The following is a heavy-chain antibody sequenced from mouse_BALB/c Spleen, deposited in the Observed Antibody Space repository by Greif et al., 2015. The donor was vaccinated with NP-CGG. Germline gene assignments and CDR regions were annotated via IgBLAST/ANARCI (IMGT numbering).Heavy chain of an antibody. V-gene: IGHV5-4*02. Sequence: DVMLVESGGGLVKPGGSLKLSCAASGFTFSDYYMYWVRQTPEKRLEWVAIISDGGSYTYYPDSVKGRFTISRDNAKNNLYLQMSSLKSEDTAMYYCARDGGNYAAYWGQGTLVTVSA. J-gene: IGHJ3*01. D-gene: IGHD2-1*01. CDR1: GFTFSDYY. CDR3: ARDGGNYAAY. CDR2: ISDGGSYT.